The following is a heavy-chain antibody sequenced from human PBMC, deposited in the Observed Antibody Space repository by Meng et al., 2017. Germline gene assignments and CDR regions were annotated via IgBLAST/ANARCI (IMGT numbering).Heavy chain of an antibody. CDR1: GGSISSYY. Sequence: QGQLQESGPGLVKPSETLSLTCTVSGGSISSYYWSWIRQPAGKGLEWIGRIYTSGSTNYNPSLKSRVTMSVDTSKNQFSLKLSSVTAADTAVYYCAGTERYYYDSSGYYQDYWGQGTLVTVSS. CDR3: AGTERYYYDSSGYYQDY. CDR2: IYTSGST. D-gene: IGHD3-22*01. V-gene: IGHV4-4*07. J-gene: IGHJ4*02.